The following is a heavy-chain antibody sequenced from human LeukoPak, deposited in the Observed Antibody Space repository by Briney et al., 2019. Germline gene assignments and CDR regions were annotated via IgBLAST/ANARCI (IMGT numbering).Heavy chain of an antibody. V-gene: IGHV1-69*06. J-gene: IGHJ4*02. CDR3: ARDLAYCGGDCYPGGDY. Sequence: ASVKVSCKASGGTFSSYAISWVRQAPGQGLEWMGRIIPNFGTANYAQKFQGRVTITADKSTSTAYMELSSLRSEDTAVYYCARDLAYCGGDCYPGGDYWGQGTLVTVSS. CDR2: IIPNFGTA. CDR1: GGTFSSYA. D-gene: IGHD2-21*02.